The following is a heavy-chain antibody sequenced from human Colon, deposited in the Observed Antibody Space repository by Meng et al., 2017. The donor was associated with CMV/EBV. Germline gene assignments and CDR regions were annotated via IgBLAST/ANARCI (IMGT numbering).Heavy chain of an antibody. CDR2: NKSKTDGGTT. CDR3: TSPEWDGGADY. CDR1: GFPFSNAW. J-gene: IGHJ4*02. V-gene: IGHV3-15*01. Sequence: AAPGFPFSNAWMGWVRQAPGKGLEWVGRNKSKTDGGTTDYAAPVKGRFTISRDDSKNTLYLQMNSLKTEDTAVYYCTSPEWDGGADYWGQGTLVTVSS. D-gene: IGHD1-26*01.